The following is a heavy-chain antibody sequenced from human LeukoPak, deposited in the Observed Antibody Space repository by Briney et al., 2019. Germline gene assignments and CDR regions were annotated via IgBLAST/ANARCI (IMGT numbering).Heavy chain of an antibody. D-gene: IGHD3-22*01. CDR3: ARVSSGYDALDI. Sequence: SETLSLTCTVSGGSISSSSYYWGWIRQPPGKGLEWIGSIYYSGSPYYNPSLKSRVTISVDTSKNQFSLKLSSVTAADTAVYYCARVSSGYDALDIWGQGTMVTVSS. V-gene: IGHV4-39*01. CDR1: GGSISSSSYY. CDR2: IYYSGSP. J-gene: IGHJ3*02.